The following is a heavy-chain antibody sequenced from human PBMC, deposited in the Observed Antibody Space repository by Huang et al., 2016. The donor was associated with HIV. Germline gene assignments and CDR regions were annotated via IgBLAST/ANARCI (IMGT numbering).Heavy chain of an antibody. J-gene: IGHJ4*02. CDR2: KSPIFGEP. V-gene: IGHV1-69*13. CDR1: GDTFRNYA. D-gene: IGHD1-26*01. Sequence: QVQLVQSGAEVKKPGSSLRVSCRASGDTFRNYAISWVRQAPGQGLEWMGGKSPIFGEPKYAQKFQGRITITAQESTSTIYVELSRLTFQDTAIYYCARGLWDSTWDGTDWLLRHFDSWGLGTLVTISS. CDR3: ARGLWDSTWDGTDWLLRHFDS.